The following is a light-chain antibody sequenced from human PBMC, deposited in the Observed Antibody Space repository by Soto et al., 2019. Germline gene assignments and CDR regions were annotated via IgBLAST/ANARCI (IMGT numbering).Light chain of an antibody. J-gene: IGKJ1*01. CDR2: HAS. Sequence: DIHMTQSPSTLSASVGDRFTISCRASQNIGRWLAWYQQKTGPAPNLLIYHASNLRGGVPSRFRGGGSGTEFTLTISSLQPDDIETYSCQQYNSYSWTFGQGTKVDIK. CDR3: QQYNSYSWT. CDR1: QNIGRW. V-gene: IGKV1-5*01.